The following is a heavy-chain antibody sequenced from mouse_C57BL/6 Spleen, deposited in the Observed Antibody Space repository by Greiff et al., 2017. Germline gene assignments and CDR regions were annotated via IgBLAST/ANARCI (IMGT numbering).Heavy chain of an antibody. Sequence: QVQLQQPGAELVMPGASVKLSCKASGYTFTSYWMHWVKQRPGQGLEWIGEIDPSDSYTNYNQKFKGKSTLTLDKSSSSAYMQLSSLTSEDSAVYYCAAVGTTVVGYYAMDYWGQGTSVTVSS. V-gene: IGHV1-69*01. D-gene: IGHD1-1*01. CDR2: IDPSDSYT. CDR1: GYTFTSYW. CDR3: AAVGTTVVGYYAMDY. J-gene: IGHJ4*01.